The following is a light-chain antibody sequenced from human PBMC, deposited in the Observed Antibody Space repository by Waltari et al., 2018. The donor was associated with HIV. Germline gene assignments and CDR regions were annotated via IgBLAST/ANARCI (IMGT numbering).Light chain of an antibody. CDR2: VNKDVSH. Sequence: QPVLTQTPSASASLGASVRFTCTLTSGHRSEDITWHPQQPGKGPRDLMKVNKDVSHNEGDGIPDRFSGSSSGAERYLTISSLQYEDEADYYCQTWGTDTLVFGGGTKLTVL. J-gene: IGLJ3*02. CDR1: SGHRSED. CDR3: QTWGTDTLV. V-gene: IGLV4-69*01.